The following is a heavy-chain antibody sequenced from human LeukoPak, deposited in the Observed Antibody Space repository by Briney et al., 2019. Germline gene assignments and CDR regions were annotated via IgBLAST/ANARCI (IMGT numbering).Heavy chain of an antibody. D-gene: IGHD6-19*01. CDR3: ARVVAGSVYNCGMDV. V-gene: IGHV3-30*01. Sequence: GGSLRLSCAASGFXFSTYVMHWVRQAPGKGLQWVAVILYDGSNKYYADSVKGRFIISRDNSKNTLYLQMNSLTAEDTAVYYCARVVAGSVYNCGMDVWGQGTTVTVSS. CDR1: GFXFSTYV. CDR2: ILYDGSNK. J-gene: IGHJ6*02.